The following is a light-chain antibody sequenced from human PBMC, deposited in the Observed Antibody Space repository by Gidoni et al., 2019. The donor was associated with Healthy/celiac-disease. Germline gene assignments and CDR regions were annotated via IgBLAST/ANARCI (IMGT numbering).Light chain of an antibody. J-gene: IGKJ1*01. CDR3: QQSYSTPWT. CDR2: AAA. V-gene: IGKV1-39*01. Sequence: DIQMTQSQSSLSASVGDRVTIPCRASQSISSYLNWYQQKPGKAPKLLIYAAASLQSGVPSRFSGSGSGTDFTLIISSLQPEDFATYYWQQSYSTPWTFGQGTKVEIK. CDR1: QSISSY.